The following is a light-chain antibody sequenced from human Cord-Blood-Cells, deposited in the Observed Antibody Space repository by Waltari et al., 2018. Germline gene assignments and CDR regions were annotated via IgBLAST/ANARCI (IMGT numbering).Light chain of an antibody. J-gene: IGKJ1*01. CDR2: KAS. V-gene: IGKV1-5*03. Sequence: DIQMTQSPPTLSASVGDRVTITYRASQSISSWLAWYQQKPGKAPKLLIYKASSLESGVPSRFSGSGSGTEFTLTISSLQPDDFATYYCQQYNSYWTFGQGTKVEIK. CDR1: QSISSW. CDR3: QQYNSYWT.